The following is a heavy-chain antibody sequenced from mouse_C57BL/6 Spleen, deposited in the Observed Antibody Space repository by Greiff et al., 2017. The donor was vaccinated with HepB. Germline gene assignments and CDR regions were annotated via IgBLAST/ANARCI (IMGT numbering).Heavy chain of an antibody. CDR2: IDPSDSYT. CDR1: GYTFTSYW. V-gene: IGHV1-69*01. J-gene: IGHJ4*01. Sequence: QVQLKHPGAELVMPGASVKLSCKASGYTFTSYWMHWVKQRPGQGLEWIGEIDPSDSYTNYNQKFKGKSTLTVDKSSSTAYMQLSSLTSEDSAVYYCARTGLRRYAMDYWGQGTSVTVSS. D-gene: IGHD2-2*01. CDR3: ARTGLRRYAMDY.